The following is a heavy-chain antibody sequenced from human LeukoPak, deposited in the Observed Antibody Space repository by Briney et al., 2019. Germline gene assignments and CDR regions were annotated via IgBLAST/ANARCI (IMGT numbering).Heavy chain of an antibody. CDR3: ARDFLSGYYNSYYYNGIDV. CDR2: ISPNSDDT. V-gene: IGHV1-2*02. J-gene: IGHJ6*02. CDR1: GYTFTDYY. Sequence: ASVKVSCKASGYTFTDYYMHWVRQAPGQGLEWMGWISPNSDDTNYAQKFQGRVTMTRDTSVSTAYMELSSLRSDDTAVYYCARDFLSGYYNSYYYNGIDVWGQGTTVTVSS. D-gene: IGHD3-3*01.